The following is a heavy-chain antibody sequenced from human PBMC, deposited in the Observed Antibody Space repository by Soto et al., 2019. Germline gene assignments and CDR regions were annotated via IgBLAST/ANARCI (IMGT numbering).Heavy chain of an antibody. CDR2: IYSGGST. CDR1: GFTVSSNY. V-gene: IGHV3-66*01. D-gene: IGHD6-13*01. Sequence: GGSLRLSCAASGFTVSSNYMSWVRQAPGKGLEWVSVIYSGGSTYYADSVKGRFTISRDNSKNTLYLQMNSLRAEDTAVYYCARVAGPKKRFDYWGQGTLVTVSS. J-gene: IGHJ4*02. CDR3: ARVAGPKKRFDY.